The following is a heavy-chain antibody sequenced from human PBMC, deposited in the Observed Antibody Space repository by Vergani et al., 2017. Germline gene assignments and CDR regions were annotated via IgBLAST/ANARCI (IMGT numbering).Heavy chain of an antibody. D-gene: IGHD1-1*01. V-gene: IGHV3-49*04. Sequence: EVQLVESGVGLEQPGRSLRLSCRASGFTFTDYGISWVRQAPGKGLEWVGFVRNKEDGGTPEHAASVKGRFTISRDDSKSYLYLQMNSLQTEDTALYYCVRVKGSNWNDHLYDIWGQGTLVTVSS. J-gene: IGHJ3*02. CDR2: VRNKEDGGTP. CDR1: GFTFTDYG. CDR3: VRVKGSNWNDHLYDI.